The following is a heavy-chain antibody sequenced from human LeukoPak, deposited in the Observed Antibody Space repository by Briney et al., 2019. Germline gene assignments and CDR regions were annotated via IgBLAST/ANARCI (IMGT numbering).Heavy chain of an antibody. D-gene: IGHD3-3*01. Sequence: PSETLSLTCAVYGGSFSGYYWSWIRQPPGKGLEWIGEINHSGSTNYKPSLKSRVNISVDTSKNQSSLKLSSVPAADTAVYYCARAIITIFRVVTVFDYWGQGTLVTVSS. CDR1: GGSFSGYY. CDR2: INHSGST. J-gene: IGHJ4*02. V-gene: IGHV4-34*01. CDR3: ARAIITIFRVVTVFDY.